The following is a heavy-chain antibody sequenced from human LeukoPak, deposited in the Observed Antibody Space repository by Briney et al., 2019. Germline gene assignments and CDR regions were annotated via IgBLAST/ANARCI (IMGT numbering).Heavy chain of an antibody. V-gene: IGHV4-34*01. CDR2: INHSGST. CDR3: ARGQSLLWFGELSPKENWFDP. CDR1: GGSFSGYY. D-gene: IGHD3-10*01. Sequence: SETLSLTCAVYGGSFSGYYWSWIRQPPGKGLEWIGEINHSGSTNYNPSLKSRVTISVDTSKNQFSLKLSSVTAADTAVYYCARGQSLLWFGELSPKENWFDPWGQGTLVTVSS. J-gene: IGHJ5*02.